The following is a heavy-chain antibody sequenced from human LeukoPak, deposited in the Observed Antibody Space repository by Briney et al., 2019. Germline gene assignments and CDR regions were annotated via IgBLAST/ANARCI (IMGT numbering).Heavy chain of an antibody. Sequence: SETLSLTCTVSGGSISTDWWSWIRQPPGKGLEWIGYIYYSGSTNYNPSLKSRVTISVDTSKNQFSLKLSSVTAADTAVYYCVAAAGPRRWDYWGQGTLVTVSS. CDR1: GGSISTDW. CDR3: VAAAGPRRWDY. D-gene: IGHD6-13*01. V-gene: IGHV4-59*08. CDR2: IYYSGST. J-gene: IGHJ4*02.